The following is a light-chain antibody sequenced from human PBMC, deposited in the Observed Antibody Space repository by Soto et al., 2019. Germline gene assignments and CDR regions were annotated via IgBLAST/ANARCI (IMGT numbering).Light chain of an antibody. V-gene: IGKV1-5*03. CDR1: QTISSW. CDR3: QQYNSPYT. CDR2: KAS. J-gene: IGKJ2*01. Sequence: DIQMTQSPSSLSASVGDRVTITCRASQTISSWLAWYQQKPGKAPKLLIYKASSLESGDPSRFSGSGSGTQFTLTISSLQPDDFATFYCQQYNSPYTFGQGTKLEIK.